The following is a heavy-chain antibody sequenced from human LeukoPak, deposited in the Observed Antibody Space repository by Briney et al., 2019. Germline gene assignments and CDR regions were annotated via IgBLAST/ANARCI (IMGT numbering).Heavy chain of an antibody. CDR2: VSRSGGST. V-gene: IGHV3-23*01. J-gene: IGHJ4*02. D-gene: IGHD6-19*01. CDR1: GFTLSNYY. CDR3: AKELVAVAGDRGVDY. Sequence: GGSLRLSCAASGFTLSNYYMSWVRQAPGKGLEWVSGVSRSGGSTYYADSVKGRFTISRDNSKNTLYLQMNSLRAEDTAVYYCAKELVAVAGDRGVDYWGQGTLVTVSS.